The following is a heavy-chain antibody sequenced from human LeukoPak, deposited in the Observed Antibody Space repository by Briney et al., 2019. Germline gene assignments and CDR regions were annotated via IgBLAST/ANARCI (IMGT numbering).Heavy chain of an antibody. CDR1: GGSFSGYY. CDR3: ARGRGYCSGGSCYSGFYYYYYGMDV. D-gene: IGHD2-15*01. Sequence: PSETLSLTCAVYGGSFSGYYWSWIRQPPGKGLEWIGEINHSGSTNYNPSLKSRVTISVDTSKNQFSLKLSSVTAADTAVYYCARGRGYCSGGSCYSGFYYYYYGMDVWGQGTTVTVSS. V-gene: IGHV4-34*01. J-gene: IGHJ6*02. CDR2: INHSGST.